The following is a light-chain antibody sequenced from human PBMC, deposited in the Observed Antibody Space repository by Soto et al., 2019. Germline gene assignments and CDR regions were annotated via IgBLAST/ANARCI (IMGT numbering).Light chain of an antibody. CDR2: DAS. V-gene: IGKV3-11*01. Sequence: EIVLTQCPATLSLSPGERATLSCRASQSVRRYLALYQQKPGPAPTLLIYDASTRATGIPARFSGSGSETDFTPNITSLEPEDFEVYYSQKRNNWPPITFGQGTRLEIK. J-gene: IGKJ5*01. CDR3: QKRNNWPPIT. CDR1: QSVRRY.